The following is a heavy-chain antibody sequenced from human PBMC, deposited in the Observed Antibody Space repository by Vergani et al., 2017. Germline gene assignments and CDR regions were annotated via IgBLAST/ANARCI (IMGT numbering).Heavy chain of an antibody. J-gene: IGHJ2*01. CDR2: INNSGSK. CDR1: GGSSSGYY. Sequence: LQLQQWGAGLLKPSETLSLTVAVHGGSSSGYYWSWIRQPPAKGREWMGEINNSGSKNYNHSLKSLVTISVDTSKNKFSLKLCSATAADTAVYYCAGGPLYSSSGYSCEGYFDLWGRGTLVTVSS. V-gene: IGHV4-34*01. CDR3: AGGPLYSSSGYSCEGYFDL. D-gene: IGHD6-13*01.